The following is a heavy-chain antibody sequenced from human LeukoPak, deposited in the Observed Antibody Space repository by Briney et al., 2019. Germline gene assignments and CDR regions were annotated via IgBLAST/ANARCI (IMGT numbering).Heavy chain of an antibody. Sequence: SETLSLTCAVYGGSFSGYYWSWIRQPPGKGLEWIGEINHSGSTNYNPSLKSRVTISVDTSKNQFSLKLSSVTAADTAVYYCARTEKRITMVREVKYNWFDPGGQGTLVTVSP. CDR1: GGSFSGYY. J-gene: IGHJ5*02. CDR2: INHSGST. D-gene: IGHD3-10*01. CDR3: ARTEKRITMVREVKYNWFDP. V-gene: IGHV4-34*01.